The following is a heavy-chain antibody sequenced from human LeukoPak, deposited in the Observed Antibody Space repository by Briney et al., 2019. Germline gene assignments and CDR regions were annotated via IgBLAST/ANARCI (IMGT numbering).Heavy chain of an antibody. CDR3: ARGRVVPAAIGLDWADYYYYYGMDV. D-gene: IGHD2-2*01. CDR2: MNPNSGNT. Sequence: ASVKVSCKASGYTFTSYDINWVRQATGQGLEWMGWMNPNSGNTGYAQKFQGRVTMTRNTSISTAYMELSSLRSEDTAVYYCARGRVVPAAIGLDWADYYYYYGMDVWGQGTTVTVSS. J-gene: IGHJ6*02. CDR1: GYTFTSYD. V-gene: IGHV1-8*01.